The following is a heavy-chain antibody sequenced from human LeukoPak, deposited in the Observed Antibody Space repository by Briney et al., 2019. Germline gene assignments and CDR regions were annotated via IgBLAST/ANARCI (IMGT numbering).Heavy chain of an antibody. Sequence: GASVKVSRKASGYTFTSYGISWVRQAPGQGLEWMGWISAYSGNTNYAQKLQGRVTMTTDTSTSTAYMELRSLRSDDTAVYYCARGELLWFGELLDYWGQGTLVTVSS. D-gene: IGHD3-10*01. CDR1: GYTFTSYG. CDR2: ISAYSGNT. CDR3: ARGELLWFGELLDY. V-gene: IGHV1-18*01. J-gene: IGHJ4*02.